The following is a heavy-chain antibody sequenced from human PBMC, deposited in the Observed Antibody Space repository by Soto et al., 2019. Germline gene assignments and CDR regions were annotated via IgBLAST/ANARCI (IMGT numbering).Heavy chain of an antibody. Sequence: PLETLSLTCTVSGGSISSSSYYWGWIRQPPGKGLEWIGSIYYSGSTYYNPSLKSRVTISVDTSKNQFSLKLSSVTAADTAVYYCARHTPAISISDHWGQGTLVTSPQ. D-gene: IGHD2-15*01. V-gene: IGHV4-39*01. J-gene: IGHJ4*02. CDR3: ARHTPAISISDH. CDR2: IYYSGST. CDR1: GGSISSSSYY.